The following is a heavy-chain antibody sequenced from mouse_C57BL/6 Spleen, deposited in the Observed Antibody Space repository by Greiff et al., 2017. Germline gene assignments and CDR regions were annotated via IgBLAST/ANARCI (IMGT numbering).Heavy chain of an antibody. D-gene: IGHD3-2*01. Sequence: VQLQQPGAELVMPGASVKLSCKASGYTFTSYWMHWVKQRPGQGLEWIGEIDPSDSYTTYNQKFKGKSTLTVDKSSSTAYMQLSSLTSEDSAVYYCARWGDRGFDYWGQGTTLTVSS. CDR1: GYTFTSYW. CDR3: ARWGDRGFDY. V-gene: IGHV1-69*01. J-gene: IGHJ2*01. CDR2: IDPSDSYT.